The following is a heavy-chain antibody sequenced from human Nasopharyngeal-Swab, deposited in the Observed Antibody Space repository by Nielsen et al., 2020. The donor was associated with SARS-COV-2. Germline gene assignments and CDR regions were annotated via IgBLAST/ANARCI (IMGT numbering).Heavy chain of an antibody. D-gene: IGHD5-18*01. CDR3: ARDRGRGYSYGSFHY. Sequence: WIRQPPGKRLEWIGSIYYSGSTYCNPSLKSRVTISVDTSKNQFSLKLSSVTAADTAVYYCARDRGRGYSYGSFHYWGQGTLVTVSS. J-gene: IGHJ4*02. V-gene: IGHV4-39*07. CDR2: IYYSGST.